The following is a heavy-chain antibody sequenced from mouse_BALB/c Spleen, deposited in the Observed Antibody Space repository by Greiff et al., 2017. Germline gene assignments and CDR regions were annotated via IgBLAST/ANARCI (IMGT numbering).Heavy chain of an antibody. V-gene: IGHV1-7*01. CDR2: INPSTGYT. J-gene: IGHJ3*01. CDR1: GYTFTSYW. Sequence: VQLVESGAELAKPGASVKMSCKASGYTFTSYWMHWVKQRPGQGLEWIGYINPSTGYTEYNQKFKDKATLTADKSSSTAYMQLSSLTSEDSAVYYCARGVFAYWGQGTLVTVSA. CDR3: ARGVFAY.